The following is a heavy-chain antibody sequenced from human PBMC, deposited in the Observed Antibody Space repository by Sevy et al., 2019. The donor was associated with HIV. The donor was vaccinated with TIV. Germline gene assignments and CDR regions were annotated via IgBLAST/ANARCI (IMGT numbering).Heavy chain of an antibody. CDR3: ATGGDFNPRRAKRDFDY. CDR2: IWNDGSNK. CDR1: GFTFSNYG. D-gene: IGHD2-21*02. J-gene: IGHJ4*02. V-gene: IGHV3-33*01. Sequence: GSLRLSCAASGFTFSNYGMHWVRQAPGKGLEWVAVIWNDGSNKYYADSVKGRFTISRDNSKNTLYLQMNSLRLEDAAVYFCATGGDFNPRRAKRDFDYWGQGTLVTVSS.